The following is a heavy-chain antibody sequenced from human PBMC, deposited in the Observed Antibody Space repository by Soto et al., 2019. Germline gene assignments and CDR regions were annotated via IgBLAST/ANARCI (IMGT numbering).Heavy chain of an antibody. CDR2: IYYSGST. Sequence: QVQLQESGPGLVKPSQTLSLTCTVSGGSISSGGYYWSWIRQYPGKGLEWIGYIYYSGSTYYNPSLKSRVTISVDTSKNQFSLKLSSVTAADTAVYYCARDGGRTMVRGPTPHRAKFDIWGQGTMVTVSS. J-gene: IGHJ3*02. CDR3: ARDGGRTMVRGPTPHRAKFDI. V-gene: IGHV4-31*03. D-gene: IGHD3-10*01. CDR1: GGSISSGGYY.